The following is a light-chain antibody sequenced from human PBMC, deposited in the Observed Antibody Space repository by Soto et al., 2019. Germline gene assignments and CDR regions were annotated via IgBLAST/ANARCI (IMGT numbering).Light chain of an antibody. CDR2: AAS. CDR1: QGMSSW. V-gene: IGKV1-12*01. CDR3: QQANSCPYT. Sequence: DIQMTQSPSSVSASVGDRVTITCRASQGMSSWLAWYQPKLGNAPKLLIYAASSLQFGVPSRFSGSGSGKDFTLTISSLQDEDFATYYCQQANSCPYTFGQGTKLEIK. J-gene: IGKJ2*01.